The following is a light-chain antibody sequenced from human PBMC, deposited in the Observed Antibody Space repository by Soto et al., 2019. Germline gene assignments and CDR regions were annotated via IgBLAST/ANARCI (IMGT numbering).Light chain of an antibody. CDR1: QTVRNN. CDR3: QQYGSSRLT. CDR2: GAS. V-gene: IGKV3-20*01. J-gene: IGKJ4*01. Sequence: EIVLTQSPATLSLSPVERATLSCRGSQTVRNNLAWYQQRPGQAPRLLIYGASNRATGIPDRFSGSGSGTDFTLTISRLEPEDFAVYYCQQYGSSRLTFGGGTKVDI.